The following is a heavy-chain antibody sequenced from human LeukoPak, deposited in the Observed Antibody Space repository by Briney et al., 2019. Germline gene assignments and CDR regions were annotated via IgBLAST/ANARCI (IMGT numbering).Heavy chain of an antibody. J-gene: IGHJ5*02. CDR2: ISSSGSTI. CDR3: ARWAGTGVDP. V-gene: IGHV3-11*01. Sequence: PGGSLRLSCAASGFISCDYYMSWIRQAPGEGLEWVSYISSSGSTIYYADSVKGRFTISRDNARKSLFLQMHSLRADDTALYYCARWAGTGVDPWGQGTLVTVSS. CDR1: GFISCDYY. D-gene: IGHD6-19*01.